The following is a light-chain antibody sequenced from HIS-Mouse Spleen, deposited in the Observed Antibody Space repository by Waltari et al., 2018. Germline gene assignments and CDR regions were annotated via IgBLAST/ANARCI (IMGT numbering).Light chain of an antibody. J-gene: IGKJ2*01. V-gene: IGKV1-8*01. CDR1: QGISSY. CDR3: QQYYSYPNT. Sequence: AIRMTQSPSSLSASTGDRVTITCRASQGISSYLAWYQQKPGKAPKLLIYAAYTLQSGVPSRFSGSGSGTDFTLTISCLQSEDFATYYCQQYYSYPNTFGQGTKLEIK. CDR2: AAY.